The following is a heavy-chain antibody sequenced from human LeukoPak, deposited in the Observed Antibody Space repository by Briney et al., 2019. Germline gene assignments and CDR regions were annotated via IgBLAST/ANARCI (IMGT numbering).Heavy chain of an antibody. CDR3: ARIGYSSSWYDAFDI. Sequence: GASVKVSCKASGYTFTGHYMHWVRQAPGQGLEWMGWINPNSGGTNYAQKFQGRVTMTRDTSISTAYMELSRLRSDDTAVYYCARIGYSSSWYDAFDIWGQGTMVTVSS. CDR1: GYTFTGHY. V-gene: IGHV1-2*02. J-gene: IGHJ3*02. CDR2: INPNSGGT. D-gene: IGHD6-13*01.